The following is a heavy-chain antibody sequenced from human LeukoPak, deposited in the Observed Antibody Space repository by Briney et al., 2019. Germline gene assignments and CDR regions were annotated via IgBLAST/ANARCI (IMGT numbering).Heavy chain of an antibody. CDR1: GGSISSGGYS. CDR3: ARDLLAYCGGDCDPPRYYYYYGMDV. D-gene: IGHD2-21*02. CDR2: IYHSGST. V-gene: IGHV4-30-2*01. J-gene: IGHJ6*02. Sequence: PSETLSLTCAVSGGSISSGGYSWSWIRQPPGKGLEWIGYIYHSGSTYYNPSLKSRVTISVDRSKNQFSLKLSSVTAAHTAVYYCARDLLAYCGGDCDPPRYYYYYGMDVWGQGTTVTVSS.